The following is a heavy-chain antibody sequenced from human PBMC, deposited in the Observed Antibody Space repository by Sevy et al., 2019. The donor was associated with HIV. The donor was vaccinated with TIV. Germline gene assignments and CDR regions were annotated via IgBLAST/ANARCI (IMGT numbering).Heavy chain of an antibody. J-gene: IGHJ1*01. V-gene: IGHV3-30-3*01. D-gene: IGHD4-17*01. CDR3: ARVSSTTVQGDAEYFQH. CDR1: GFTFSSYA. CDR2: ISYDGSNK. Sequence: GGSLRLSCAASGFTFSSYAMHWVRQAPGKGLEWVAVISYDGSNKYYADSVKGRFTISRDNSKNTLYLQMNSLRAEDTAGYYCARVSSTTVQGDAEYFQHWGQGTLVTVSS.